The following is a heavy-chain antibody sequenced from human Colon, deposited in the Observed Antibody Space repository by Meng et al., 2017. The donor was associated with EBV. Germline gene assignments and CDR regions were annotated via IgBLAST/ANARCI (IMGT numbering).Heavy chain of an antibody. CDR3: ARDGELVAGKKLDDY. CDR2: INTGNGET. V-gene: IGHV1-3*04. J-gene: IGHJ4*02. CDR1: GYTFTSYA. Sequence: QVQLGQSGTEVKKPGATVEVSCKASGYTFTSYAMNWVRQAPGQRLEWMGWINTGNGETKYSQKFQGRVTLTRDTSASTAYMELSSLRVEDTAVYFCARDGELVAGKKLDDYWGQGTLVTVSS. D-gene: IGHD6-19*01.